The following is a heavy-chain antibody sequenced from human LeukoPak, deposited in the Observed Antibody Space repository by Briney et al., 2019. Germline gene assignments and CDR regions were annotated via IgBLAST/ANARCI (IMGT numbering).Heavy chain of an antibody. D-gene: IGHD4-23*01. V-gene: IGHV3-73*01. CDR2: IRTKPNNYAT. Sequence: GGSLRLSCAASGFTFSGSTIFWARQASGKGLEWVGRIRTKPNNYATSYVASVKGRFTISRDDSKNPPYLQMKSLKTEDTAVYYCARLGYSANSAVDYWGQGTLVTVSS. CDR1: GFTFSGST. CDR3: ARLGYSANSAVDY. J-gene: IGHJ4*02.